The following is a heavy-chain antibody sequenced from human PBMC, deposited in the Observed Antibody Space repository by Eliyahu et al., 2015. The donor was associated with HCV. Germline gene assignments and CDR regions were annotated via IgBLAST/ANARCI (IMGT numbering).Heavy chain of an antibody. D-gene: IGHD5-12*01. Sequence: QVQLQESGPGLVKPSQTLSLTCTVSGGSLXSGGYYWSWIRQHPGKGLEWIGYIYYSGSTYYNPSLKSLVTISVDTSKNQFSLKLSSVTAADTAVYYCARVRRFDIVATIFAFDIWGQGTMVTVSS. J-gene: IGHJ3*02. CDR2: IYYSGST. CDR1: GGSLXSGGYY. V-gene: IGHV4-31*01. CDR3: ARVRRFDIVATIFAFDI.